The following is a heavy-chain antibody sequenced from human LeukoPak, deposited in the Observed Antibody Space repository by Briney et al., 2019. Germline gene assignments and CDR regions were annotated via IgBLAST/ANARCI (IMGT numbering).Heavy chain of an antibody. J-gene: IGHJ4*02. CDR2: IYYSGST. V-gene: IGHV4-59*01. CDR1: GGSISSYY. Sequence: TSETLSLTCTVSGGSISSYYWSWIRQPPGKGLEWIGYIYYSGSTNYNPSLKSRVTISVDTSKNQFSLKLSSVTAADTAVYYCARALSSVAGASEFDYWGQGTLVTVSS. CDR3: ARALSSVAGASEFDY. D-gene: IGHD6-19*01.